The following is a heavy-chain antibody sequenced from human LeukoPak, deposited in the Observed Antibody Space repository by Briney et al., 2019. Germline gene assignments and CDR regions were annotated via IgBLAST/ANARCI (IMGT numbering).Heavy chain of an antibody. CDR1: GYTFTSYG. V-gene: IGHV1-18*01. Sequence: GASVKVSCKASGYTFTSYGISWVRQAPGQGLEWMGWISAYNGNTNYAQKLQGRVTMTTDTSTSTAYMELRSLRSDDTAVYYCARDYGDYVDSVYMDVWGKGTTVTVSS. CDR2: ISAYNGNT. D-gene: IGHD4-17*01. CDR3: ARDYGDYVDSVYMDV. J-gene: IGHJ6*03.